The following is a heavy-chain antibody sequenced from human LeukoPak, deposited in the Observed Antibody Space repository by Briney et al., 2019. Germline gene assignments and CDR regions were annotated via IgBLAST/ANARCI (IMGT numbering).Heavy chain of an antibody. CDR3: ARVRSLVRGVIRNYGMDV. Sequence: GASVKVSCKASGYTFTSYDINWVRQATGQGLEWMGWMNPNSGNTGYAQKFQGRVTMTRKTSISTAYMELSSLRSEDTAVYYCARVRSLVRGVIRNYGMDVWGQGTTVTVSS. V-gene: IGHV1-8*01. CDR1: GYTFTSYD. J-gene: IGHJ6*02. D-gene: IGHD3-10*01. CDR2: MNPNSGNT.